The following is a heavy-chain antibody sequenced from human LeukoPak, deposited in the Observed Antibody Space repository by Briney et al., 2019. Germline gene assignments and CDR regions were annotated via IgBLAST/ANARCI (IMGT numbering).Heavy chain of an antibody. D-gene: IGHD6-19*01. CDR2: INHSGST. J-gene: IGHJ4*02. CDR1: GGSFSGYY. CDR3: ARGHSGWYRARFGY. V-gene: IGHV4-34*01. Sequence: SETLSLTCAVYGGSFSGYYWSWIRQPPGKGLEWLGEINHSGSTNYNPSLKSRVTISVDTSKNQFSLKLSSVTAADTAVYYCARGHSGWYRARFGYWGQGTLVTVSS.